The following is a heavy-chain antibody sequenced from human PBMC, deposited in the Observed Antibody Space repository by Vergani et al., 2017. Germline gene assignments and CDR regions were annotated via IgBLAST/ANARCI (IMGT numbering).Heavy chain of an antibody. Sequence: EVQLVESGGGLVQPGRSLRLSCAASGFTFDDYAMHWVRQAPGKGLEWVSGISSSSSYIYYADSVKGRFTIFRDNPKNSLYLQMNSLRAEDTAVYYCARDASPFDYWGQGTLVTVSS. V-gene: IGHV3-9*01. CDR1: GFTFDDYA. J-gene: IGHJ4*02. CDR3: ARDASPFDY. CDR2: ISSSSSYI.